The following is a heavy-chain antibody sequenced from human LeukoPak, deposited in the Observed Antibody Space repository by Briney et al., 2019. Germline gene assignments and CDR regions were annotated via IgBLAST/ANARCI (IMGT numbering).Heavy chain of an antibody. Sequence: PGGSLRLSCAASGFTFSNAYMNWVRQAPGKGLEWVSYISSSSSTIYYADSVKGRFTISRDNAKNSLYLQMNSLRDEDTAVYYCARLPSIAVAGLDDAFDIWGQGTMVTVSS. CDR3: ARLPSIAVAGLDDAFDI. CDR2: ISSSSSTI. D-gene: IGHD6-19*01. J-gene: IGHJ3*02. V-gene: IGHV3-48*02. CDR1: GFTFSNAY.